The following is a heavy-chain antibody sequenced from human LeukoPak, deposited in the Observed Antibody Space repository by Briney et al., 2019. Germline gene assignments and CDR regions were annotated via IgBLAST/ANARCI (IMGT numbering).Heavy chain of an antibody. D-gene: IGHD3-16*02. CDR3: ARGPYDYVWGSYRRDYFDY. V-gene: IGHV3-66*01. CDR2: IYSGGST. J-gene: IGHJ4*02. Sequence: GGSLRLSCAASGFTVSSNYMSWVRQAPGKGLEWVSVIYSGGSTYYADSVKGRFTISRDNSKNTLYLQMNSLRAEDTAVYYCARGPYDYVWGSYRRDYFDYWGQGTLVTVSS. CDR1: GFTVSSNY.